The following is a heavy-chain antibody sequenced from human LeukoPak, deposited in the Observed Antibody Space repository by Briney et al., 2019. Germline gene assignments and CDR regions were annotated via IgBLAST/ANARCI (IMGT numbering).Heavy chain of an antibody. CDR2: IYYSGST. CDR1: GGSISSGGYY. J-gene: IGHJ4*02. V-gene: IGHV4-31*03. Sequence: SETPSLTCTVSGGSISSGGYYWSWIRQHPGKGLEWIGYIYYSGSTYYNPSLKSRVTISVDTSKNQFSLKLSSVTAADTAVYYCARVPNFYGDPYYFDYWGQGTLVTVSS. D-gene: IGHD4-17*01. CDR3: ARVPNFYGDPYYFDY.